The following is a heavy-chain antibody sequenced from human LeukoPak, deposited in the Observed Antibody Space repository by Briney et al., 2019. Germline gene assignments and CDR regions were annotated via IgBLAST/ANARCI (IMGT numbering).Heavy chain of an antibody. CDR3: ARLIRSSSWYSTVGAFDI. V-gene: IGHV4-59*08. CDR2: IYYSGST. Sequence: PSETLSLTCTVSGGSISSYYWSWIRQPPGKGLEWIGYIYYSGSTNYNPSLKSRVTISVDTSKNQFSLKLSSVTAADTAVYYCARLIRSSSWYSTVGAFDIWGQGTMVTVSS. CDR1: GGSISSYY. J-gene: IGHJ3*02. D-gene: IGHD6-13*01.